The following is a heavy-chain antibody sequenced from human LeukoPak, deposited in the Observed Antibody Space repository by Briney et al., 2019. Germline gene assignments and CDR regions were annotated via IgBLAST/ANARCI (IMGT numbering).Heavy chain of an antibody. CDR3: AAKPLRPLGPPGY. CDR2: IYYSGST. CDR1: GGSISSSSYY. Sequence: SETLSLTCTVSGGSISSSSYYWGWIRKPPGKGLEGIGSIYYSGSTYYNPSLKSRVTISVDTSKNQFSLKLSSVTAADTAVYYCAAKPLRPLGPPGYWGQGTLVTVSS. J-gene: IGHJ4*02. D-gene: IGHD7-27*01. V-gene: IGHV4-39*07.